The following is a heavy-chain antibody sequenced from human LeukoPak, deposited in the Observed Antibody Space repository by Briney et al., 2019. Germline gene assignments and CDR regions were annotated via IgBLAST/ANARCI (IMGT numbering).Heavy chain of an antibody. Sequence: SETLSLTCAVYGGSFSGYYWSWIRQPPGKGLEWIGEINHSGSTNYNPSLKSRVTISVDTSKNQFSLKPSSVTAADTAVYYCAGSGGPMVRGVIIFWGQGTLVTVSS. D-gene: IGHD3-10*01. CDR2: INHSGST. J-gene: IGHJ4*02. CDR1: GGSFSGYY. CDR3: AGSGGPMVRGVIIF. V-gene: IGHV4-34*01.